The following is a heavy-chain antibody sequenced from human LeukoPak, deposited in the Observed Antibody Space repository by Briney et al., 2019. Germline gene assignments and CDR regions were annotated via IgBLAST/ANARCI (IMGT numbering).Heavy chain of an antibody. CDR3: VKDSVVVAGLVNYFDY. CDR1: GFTFSSYS. J-gene: IGHJ4*02. D-gene: IGHD6-19*01. CDR2: ISGSGGDT. Sequence: GGSLRLSCAASGFTFSSYSMNWVRQAPGKGLEWVSAISGSGGDTFYTDSVKGRFTVSRDNSKNTLYLQMKGLRAEDTAVYYCVKDSVVVAGLVNYFDYWGQGTLVTVSS. V-gene: IGHV3-23*01.